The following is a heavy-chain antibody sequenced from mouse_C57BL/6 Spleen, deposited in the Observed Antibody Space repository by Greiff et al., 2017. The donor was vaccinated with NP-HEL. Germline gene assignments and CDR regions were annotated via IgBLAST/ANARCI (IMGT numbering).Heavy chain of an antibody. Sequence: VKDRFTISRDDSESMLYLQMNNLKTEDTAMYYCASPYYSNYDYAMDYWGQGTSVTVSS. V-gene: IGHV10-1*01. CDR3: ASPYYSNYDYAMDY. J-gene: IGHJ4*01. D-gene: IGHD2-5*01.